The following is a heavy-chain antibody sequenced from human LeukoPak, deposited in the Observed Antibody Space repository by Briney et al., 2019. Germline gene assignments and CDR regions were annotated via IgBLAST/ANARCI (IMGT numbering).Heavy chain of an antibody. CDR2: ISHSGNS. J-gene: IGHJ3*02. CDR1: GGSISSGDYY. Sequence: SETLSLTCTVSGGSISSGDYYWSWIRQPPGKGLEWIGYISHSGNSYFNPSLKSRIILSVDTSKNQFSLKLSSVTAADTAVYYCARQPSTRYCSSATCYTLDIWGQGTMVTVSS. V-gene: IGHV4-30-4*08. CDR3: ARQPSTRYCSSATCYTLDI. D-gene: IGHD2-2*02.